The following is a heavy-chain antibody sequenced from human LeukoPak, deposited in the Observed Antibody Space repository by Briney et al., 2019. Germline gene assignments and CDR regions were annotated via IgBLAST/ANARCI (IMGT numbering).Heavy chain of an antibody. CDR3: ARVPVSGYSSSWYGFGFNWFDP. J-gene: IGHJ5*02. Sequence: ASVKVSCKASGYTFTSYGISWVRQAPGQGLEWMGWISAYNGKTNYAQKLQGRVTITTDTSTSTAYMELRSLRSDDTAVYYCARVPVSGYSSSWYGFGFNWFDPWGQGTLVTVSS. CDR2: ISAYNGKT. CDR1: GYTFTSYG. D-gene: IGHD6-13*01. V-gene: IGHV1-18*01.